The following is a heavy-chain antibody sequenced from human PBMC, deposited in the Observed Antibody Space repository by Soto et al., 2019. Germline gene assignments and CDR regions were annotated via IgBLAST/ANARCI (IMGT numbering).Heavy chain of an antibody. Sequence: QVQLQESGPGLVKPSETLSLTCTVSGVSITPYFWSWIRQPAGKAPEWVGHIYASGRTTYNPSLKSRVTMFVSQTQVSPRLTSVTAADTAVYYCARHFDVDPSLDQYYFDHWGRGALVTVSS. V-gene: IGHV4-4*07. CDR3: ARHFDVDPSLDQYYFDH. CDR1: GVSITPYF. J-gene: IGHJ2*01. CDR2: IYASGRT. D-gene: IGHD3-9*01.